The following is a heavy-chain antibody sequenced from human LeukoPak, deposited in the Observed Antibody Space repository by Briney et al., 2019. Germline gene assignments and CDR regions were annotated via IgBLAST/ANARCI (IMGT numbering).Heavy chain of an antibody. CDR3: AGENRYYYDSSGYSDY. CDR2: IYYSGST. D-gene: IGHD3-22*01. V-gene: IGHV4-59*08. J-gene: IGHJ4*02. CDR1: GGSISSYY. Sequence: SETLSLTCTVSGGSISSYYWSWIRQPSGKGLEWIGYIYYSGSTNYNPSLKSRVTISVDTSKNQFSLKLSSVTAADTAVYYCAGENRYYYDSSGYSDYWGQGTLVTVSS.